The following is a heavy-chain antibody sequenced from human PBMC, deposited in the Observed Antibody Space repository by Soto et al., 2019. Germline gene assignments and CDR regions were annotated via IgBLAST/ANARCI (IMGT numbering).Heavy chain of an antibody. CDR3: ARDKGAVDIVATIGGLEDY. CDR1: GFTFSSYS. V-gene: IGHV3-21*01. D-gene: IGHD5-12*01. Sequence: GGSLRLSCAASGFTFSSYSMNWVRQAPGKGLEWVSSISSSSSYIYYADSVKGRFTISRDNAKNSLYLQMNSLRAEDTAVYYCARDKGAVDIVATIGGLEDYWGQGTLVTVSS. CDR2: ISSSSSYI. J-gene: IGHJ4*02.